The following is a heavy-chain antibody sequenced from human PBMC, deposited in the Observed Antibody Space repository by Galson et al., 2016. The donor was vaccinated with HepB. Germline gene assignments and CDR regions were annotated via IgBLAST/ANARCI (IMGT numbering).Heavy chain of an antibody. CDR2: IMPISGTT. CDR1: GGSFSIYA. CDR3: ATTTRQWELSNAFDI. D-gene: IGHD3-16*02. V-gene: IGHV1-69*13. Sequence: SVKVSCKVSGGSFSIYAINWVRQAPGLGLEWMGYIMPISGTTKPAQKYQDRVTITADESTTTAHMDLSSLRSEDTAVYFFATTTRQWELSNAFDIWGQGTLVTVSS. J-gene: IGHJ3*02.